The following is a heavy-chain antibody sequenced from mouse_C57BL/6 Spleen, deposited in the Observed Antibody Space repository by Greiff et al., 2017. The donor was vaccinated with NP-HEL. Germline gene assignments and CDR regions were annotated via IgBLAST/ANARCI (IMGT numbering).Heavy chain of an antibody. CDR1: GYTFTSYW. V-gene: IGHV1-64*01. D-gene: IGHD2-2*01. Sequence: QVQLQQPGAELVKPGASVKLSCKASGYTFTSYWMHWVKQRPGQGLEWIGMIHPNSGSTNYNEKFKSKATLTVDKSSSTAYMQLSSLTSEDTAVYYCVRGEVTPYWYFDVWGTGTSVTVSS. CDR3: VRGEVTPYWYFDV. J-gene: IGHJ1*03. CDR2: IHPNSGST.